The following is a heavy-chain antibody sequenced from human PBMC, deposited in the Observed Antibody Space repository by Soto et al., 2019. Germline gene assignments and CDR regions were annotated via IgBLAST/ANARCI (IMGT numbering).Heavy chain of an antibody. D-gene: IGHD2-15*01. J-gene: IGHJ4*02. V-gene: IGHV3-30*18. CDR1: GFTFSSYG. Sequence: QVQLVESGGGVVQPGRSLRLSCAASGFTFSSYGMHWVRQAPGKGLEWVAVISYDGSNKYYADSVKGGFTISRDNSKNTLYLQMNGLRAEDTAVYYSAKGSIRGGCGGGSWYPKFLCYWGQGTLVTVAS. CDR2: ISYDGSNK. CDR3: AKGSIRGGCGGGSWYPKFLCY.